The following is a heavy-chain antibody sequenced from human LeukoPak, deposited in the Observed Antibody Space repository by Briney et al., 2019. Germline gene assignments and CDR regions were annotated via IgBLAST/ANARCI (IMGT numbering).Heavy chain of an antibody. D-gene: IGHD4-17*01. CDR3: ARVRTVTTNWFDP. CDR1: GFTFTSYI. Sequence: GGSLRLSCAASGFTFTSYIMNWVRQAPGKGLEWVSSISSSSSSYIYYADSVKGRFTISRDNAKNSLYLQMNSLRAEDTAVYYCARVRTVTTNWFDPWGQGTLVTVSS. CDR2: ISSSSSSYI. J-gene: IGHJ5*02. V-gene: IGHV3-21*01.